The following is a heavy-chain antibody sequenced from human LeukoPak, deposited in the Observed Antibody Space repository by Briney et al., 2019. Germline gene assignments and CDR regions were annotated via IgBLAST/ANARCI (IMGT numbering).Heavy chain of an antibody. J-gene: IGHJ3*01. CDR3: ARDRHEPGP. CDR2: IYHSGST. Sequence: PSETLSLTCTVSGYSISSGYYWGWIRQPPGKGLEWIGSIYHSGSTYYNPSLKSRVTISVDTSKNQFSLKLTSVTAADTAMYYCARDRHEPGPWGPGTMVTVSS. V-gene: IGHV4-38-2*02. D-gene: IGHD1-14*01. CDR1: GYSISSGYY.